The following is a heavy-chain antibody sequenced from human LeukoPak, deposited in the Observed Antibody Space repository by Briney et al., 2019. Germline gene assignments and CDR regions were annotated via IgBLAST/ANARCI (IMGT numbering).Heavy chain of an antibody. CDR3: ARSYTHYDFWSGYTYQNYFDP. CDR2: IYAGDST. Sequence: PGGSLRLSCAASGFTASSSYISWVRQAPGKGLEWVSVIYAGDSTYYADSVKGRFIISRDNSKNTVYLQMDSLRAGDTAVYYCARSYTHYDFWSGYTYQNYFDPWGQGTLVTVSS. V-gene: IGHV3-53*01. D-gene: IGHD3-3*01. J-gene: IGHJ5*02. CDR1: GFTASSSY.